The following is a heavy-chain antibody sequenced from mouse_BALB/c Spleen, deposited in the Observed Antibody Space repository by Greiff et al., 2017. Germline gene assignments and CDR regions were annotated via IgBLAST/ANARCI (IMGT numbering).Heavy chain of an antibody. V-gene: IGHV3-2*02. CDR3: ARGELAGFAY. CDR1: GYSITSDYA. CDR2: ISYSGSH. D-gene: IGHD4-1*01. J-gene: IGHJ3*01. Sequence: EVQLQQSGPGLVKPSQSLSLTCTVTGYSITSDYAWNWIRQFPGNKLEWLGYISYSGSHSYNPSLKSRISITRDTSKNQFFLQLNSVTTEDTATYYCARGELAGFAYWGQGTLVTVSA.